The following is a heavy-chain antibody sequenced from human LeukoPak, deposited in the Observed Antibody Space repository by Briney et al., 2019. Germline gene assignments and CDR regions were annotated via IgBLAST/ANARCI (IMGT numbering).Heavy chain of an antibody. CDR3: ARAIAVAGTDY. CDR1: GFPFSSYG. V-gene: IGHV3-23*01. D-gene: IGHD6-19*01. Sequence: GGSLRLSCAASGFPFSSYGMSWVRQAPGKGLEWVSAISGSGGSTYYADSVKGRFTISRDNSKNSLYLQMNSLRAEDTAVYYCARAIAVAGTDYWGQGTLVTVSS. CDR2: ISGSGGST. J-gene: IGHJ4*02.